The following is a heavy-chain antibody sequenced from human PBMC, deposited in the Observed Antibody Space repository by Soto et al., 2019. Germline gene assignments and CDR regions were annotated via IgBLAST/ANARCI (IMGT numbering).Heavy chain of an antibody. CDR1: SGSVSGYY. D-gene: IGHD3-16*01. V-gene: IGHV4-59*02. Sequence: PSETLSLTCTVSSGSVSGYYWSWIRQPPGKGLEWIAYIYYSGDSNYNPSLKSRVTISVDTSKNQFSLKLNSVTAADTAVYYCARDLGSEGGFDYWGQGTLVTVS. CDR3: ARDLGSEGGFDY. CDR2: IYYSGDS. J-gene: IGHJ4*02.